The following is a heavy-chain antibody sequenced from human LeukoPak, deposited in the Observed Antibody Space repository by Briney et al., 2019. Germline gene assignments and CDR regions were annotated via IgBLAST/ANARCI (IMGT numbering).Heavy chain of an antibody. D-gene: IGHD2-15*01. CDR3: ARGLTSVAPGYFDY. CDR2: ISSSSSYI. J-gene: IGHJ4*02. V-gene: IGHV3-21*01. CDR1: GFTFSSYS. Sequence: GGSLRLSCAASGFTFSSYSMNWVRQAPGKGLEWVSSISSSSSYIYYADSVKGRFTISRDNAKNSLYLQMNSLRAEDTAVYYCARGLTSVAPGYFDYWGQGTLVTVSS.